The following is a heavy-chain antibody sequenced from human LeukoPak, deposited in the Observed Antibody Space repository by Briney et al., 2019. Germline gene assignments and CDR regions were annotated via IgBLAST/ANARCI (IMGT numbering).Heavy chain of an antibody. Sequence: SETLSLTCTVSGGSISSSHYYWGWIRHPPGKGLEWIGSIYYSGTTYYNPSLESRVTISDDTSKNRFSLMLTSLTAADTAVYYCARQSSDYYYYYIDVWGEGTTVIVSS. CDR3: ARQSSDYYYYYIDV. V-gene: IGHV4-39*01. CDR2: IYYSGTT. J-gene: IGHJ6*03. CDR1: GGSISSSHYY.